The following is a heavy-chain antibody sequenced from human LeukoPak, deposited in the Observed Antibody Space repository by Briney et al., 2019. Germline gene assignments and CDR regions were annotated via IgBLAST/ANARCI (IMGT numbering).Heavy chain of an antibody. V-gene: IGHV1-46*01. CDR3: AREGAYCGGDCYFDY. CDR2: INPSGGST. Sequence: GASVKVSCKASGYTFTSYYMHWVRQAPGQGLEWMGIINPSGGSTSYAQKFQGRVAMTRDTSTSTVYMELSSLRSEDTAVYYCAREGAYCGGDCYFDYWGQGTLVTVSS. D-gene: IGHD2-21*01. J-gene: IGHJ4*02. CDR1: GYTFTSYY.